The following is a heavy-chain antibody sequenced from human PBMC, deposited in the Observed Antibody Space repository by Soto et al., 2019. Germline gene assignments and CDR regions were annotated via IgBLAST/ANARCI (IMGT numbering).Heavy chain of an antibody. CDR1: GFTFSSGV. J-gene: IGHJ4*02. CDR2: ISYDGSNK. V-gene: IGHV3-30*18. D-gene: IGHD2-15*01. Sequence: GGSLRLSWAASGFTFSSGVMHWVRQAPGKGLEWVAVISYDGSNKYYADSVKGRFTISRDNSKNTLYPQMNSLRAEDTAVYYCAKEKFRSLVVVAEIGSYFDYWGQGT. CDR3: AKEKFRSLVVVAEIGSYFDY.